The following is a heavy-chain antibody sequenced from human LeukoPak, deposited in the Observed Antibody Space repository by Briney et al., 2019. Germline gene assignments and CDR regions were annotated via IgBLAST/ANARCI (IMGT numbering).Heavy chain of an antibody. Sequence: GGSLRLSCAASGFSFSTYGMHWVRQAPGKGLEWAAFIRYDGSDKYYVDSVRGRFTISRDNSKNTLYLQMNSLRAEDTAVYYCAKDGAFDYWGQGTLVTVSS. V-gene: IGHV3-30*02. CDR2: IRYDGSDK. CDR3: AKDGAFDY. CDR1: GFSFSTYG. J-gene: IGHJ4*02.